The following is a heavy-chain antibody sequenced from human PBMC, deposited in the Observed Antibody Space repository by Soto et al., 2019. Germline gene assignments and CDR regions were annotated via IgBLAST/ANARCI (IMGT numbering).Heavy chain of an antibody. Sequence: PGGSLRLSCAASGFTFSSYWMHWVRQAPGKGLVWVSRINSDGSSTSYADSVKGRFTISRDNAKNTLYLQMNSLRAEDTAVYYCARDSKSGTMVRGVRYYYYMDVWGKGTTVTVSS. CDR1: GFTFSSYW. CDR2: INSDGSST. CDR3: ARDSKSGTMVRGVRYYYYMDV. V-gene: IGHV3-74*01. J-gene: IGHJ6*03. D-gene: IGHD3-10*01.